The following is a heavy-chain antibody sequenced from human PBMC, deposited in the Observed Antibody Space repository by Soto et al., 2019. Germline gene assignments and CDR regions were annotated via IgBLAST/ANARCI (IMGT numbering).Heavy chain of an antibody. D-gene: IGHD6-6*01. CDR1: GFTFSSYA. Sequence: PGGSLRLSCAASGFTFSSYAMSWVRQAPGKGLEWVSAISGSGGSTYYADSVKGRFTISRDNSKNTLYLQMNSLRAEDTAVYYCAKCVYFEYSSSVIDYGMDVWGQGTTVTVSS. CDR3: AKCVYFEYSSSVIDYGMDV. V-gene: IGHV3-23*01. CDR2: ISGSGGST. J-gene: IGHJ6*02.